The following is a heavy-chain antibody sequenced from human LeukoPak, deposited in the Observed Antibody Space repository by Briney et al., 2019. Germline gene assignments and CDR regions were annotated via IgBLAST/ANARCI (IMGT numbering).Heavy chain of an antibody. CDR3: ARDRGIYSSGEGYYFDY. D-gene: IGHD6-25*01. J-gene: IGHJ4*02. V-gene: IGHV3-7*01. CDR2: INQDGSEK. Sequence: GRSLRLSCAASGFTFSSYGMHWVRQAPGKGLEWVANINQDGSEKYYVDSVKGRFTISRDNAKNSLFLQMNSLRAEDTAVYYCARDRGIYSSGEGYYFDYWGQGTLVTVSS. CDR1: GFTFSSYG.